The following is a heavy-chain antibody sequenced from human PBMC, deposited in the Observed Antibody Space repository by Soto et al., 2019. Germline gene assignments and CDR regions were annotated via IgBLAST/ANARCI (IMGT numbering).Heavy chain of an antibody. J-gene: IGHJ3*02. CDR3: AGRSITARIDTFDI. V-gene: IGHV3-48*01. CDR2: ISSSSSTL. CDR1: GFTFSSYS. Sequence: GGSLRLSCAASGFTFSSYSMNWVRQAPGKGLEWVSYISSSSSTLYYADSVKGRFTISRDNAKNSLCLQMNSLRAEDTAVYYCAGRSITARIDTFDIWGQGTVVTVSS. D-gene: IGHD6-6*01.